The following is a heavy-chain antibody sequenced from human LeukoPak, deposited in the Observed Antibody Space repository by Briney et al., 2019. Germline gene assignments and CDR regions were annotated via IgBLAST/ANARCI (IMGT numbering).Heavy chain of an antibody. CDR2: ISAYNGNT. CDR3: ARVRYSSGWPLFDY. V-gene: IGHV1-18*01. CDR1: GYTFTSYG. D-gene: IGHD6-19*01. J-gene: IGHJ4*02. Sequence: ASVKVSCKASGYTFTSYGISWVRQAPGQGLEWMGWISAYNGNTNYAQKLQGRVTMTTDTSTSTAYMELRSLRSDDTAVYYCARVRYSSGWPLFDYWGQGTLVTVSS.